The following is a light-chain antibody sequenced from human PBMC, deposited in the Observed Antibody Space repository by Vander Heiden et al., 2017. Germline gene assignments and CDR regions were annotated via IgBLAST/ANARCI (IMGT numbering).Light chain of an antibody. CDR3: CSYAGNNRV. J-gene: IGLJ2*01. CDR1: SSDVGAYNY. V-gene: IGLV2-11*01. CDR2: AVS. Sequence: QSALTQPRSVSGSPGQSVAISCTGTSSDVGAYNYVFWYQQHPGKAPKVMIYAVSKRPSGVPDRFSGSKSGNTASLTISGLQAEDEADYYCCSYAGNNRVFGGGTKLTVL.